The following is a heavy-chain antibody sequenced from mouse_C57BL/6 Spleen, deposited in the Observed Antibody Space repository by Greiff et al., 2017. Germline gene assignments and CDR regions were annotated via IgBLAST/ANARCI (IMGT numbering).Heavy chain of an antibody. Sequence: EVQRVESGGGLVQPGGSMKLSCVASGFTFSNYWMNWVRQSPEKGLEWVAQIRLKSDNYATHYAESVKGRFTISRDDSKSSVYLQMNNLRAEDTGIYYCTGPYYSNYGWFAYWGLGTLVTVSA. CDR3: TGPYYSNYGWFAY. CDR1: GFTFSNYW. D-gene: IGHD2-5*01. J-gene: IGHJ3*01. V-gene: IGHV6-3*01. CDR2: IRLKSDNYAT.